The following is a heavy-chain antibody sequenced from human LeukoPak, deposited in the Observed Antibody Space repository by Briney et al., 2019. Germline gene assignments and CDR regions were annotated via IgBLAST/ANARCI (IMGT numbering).Heavy chain of an antibody. J-gene: IGHJ3*02. CDR3: AKVFYYGSRSFYPLHI. CDR1: GFTFSYYG. V-gene: IGHV3-30*18. Sequence: GRSLRLSCAASGFTFSYYGLHWVRQAPGKGLEWVAVISYDGSNKFYGDSVKGRFTISRDSSKNTSYLQMSSLRAEDTAVYYCAKVFYYGSRSFYPLHIWGQGTMVTVSS. D-gene: IGHD3-10*01. CDR2: ISYDGSNK.